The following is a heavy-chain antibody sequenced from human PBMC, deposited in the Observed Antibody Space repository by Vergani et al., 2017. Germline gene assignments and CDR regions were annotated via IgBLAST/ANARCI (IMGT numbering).Heavy chain of an antibody. CDR3: AIMTDSKDGYRSY. CDR2: IYSGGST. CDR1: GFTVSSNY. V-gene: IGHV3-53*01. D-gene: IGHD5-24*01. J-gene: IGHJ4*02. Sequence: VQLVESGGGLIQPGGSLRLSCAASGFTVSSNYMSWVRQAPGKGLEWVSVIYSGGSTYYADSVKGRFTISRDNSKNTLYLQMNSLRAEDTAVYYCAIMTDSKDGYRSYWGQGTLVTVSS.